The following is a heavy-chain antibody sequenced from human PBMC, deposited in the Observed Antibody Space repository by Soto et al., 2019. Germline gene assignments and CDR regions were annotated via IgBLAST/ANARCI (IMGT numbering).Heavy chain of an antibody. CDR2: IIPIFGTA. D-gene: IGHD3-22*01. V-gene: IGHV1-69*01. CDR1: GGTFSSYA. CDR3: ARGYYYDSSGYYSNAYYFDY. J-gene: IGHJ4*02. Sequence: QVQLVQSGAEVKKPGSSVKVSCKASGGTFSSYAISWVRQAPGQGLELMGGIIPIFGTANYAQKFQGRGTITADESTSTAYMELSSLRSEDTAVYYCARGYYYDSSGYYSNAYYFDYWGQGTLVTVSS.